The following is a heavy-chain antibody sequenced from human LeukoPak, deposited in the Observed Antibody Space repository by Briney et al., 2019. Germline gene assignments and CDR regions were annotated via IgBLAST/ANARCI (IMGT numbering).Heavy chain of an antibody. D-gene: IGHD3-22*01. CDR3: ARDFPYYYDSSGGLGY. CDR2: IKQDGSEE. J-gene: IGHJ4*02. V-gene: IGHV3-7*04. Sequence: GGSLRLSCAASGCTFSSYWFSWVRHAPGQGLERVANIKQDGSEEYYVDSVKGRFTISRDNAKNSLYLQMNSLRAEDTAVYYCARDFPYYYDSSGGLGYWGQGTLVTVSS. CDR1: GCTFSSYW.